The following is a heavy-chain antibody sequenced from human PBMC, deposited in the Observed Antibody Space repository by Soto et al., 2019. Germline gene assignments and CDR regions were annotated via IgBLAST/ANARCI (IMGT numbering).Heavy chain of an antibody. CDR2: IYYSGGT. CDR3: ARAYGDDEFWGWFDS. D-gene: IGHD4-17*01. J-gene: IGHJ5*01. Sequence: QVQLQESGPRLVKPSQTLSLSCSVSGDSITSGGSYWSWIRQHPGKGLEWIGYIYYSGGTYYNPSLKCRVTISADTSKNQFSLKLTSVTAADTAVYYCARAYGDDEFWGWFDSWGQGTLVTVSS. CDR1: GDSITSGGSY. V-gene: IGHV4-31*03.